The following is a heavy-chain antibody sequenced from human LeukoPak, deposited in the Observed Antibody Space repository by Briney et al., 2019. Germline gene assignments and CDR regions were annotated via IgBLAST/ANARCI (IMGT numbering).Heavy chain of an antibody. CDR1: GFTFSNYA. J-gene: IGHJ4*02. Sequence: PGGPLRLSCAASGFTFSNYAMSWVRQAPGKGVEWVSAISGSSGSTYYADSVKGRFTISRDNSKNTLYLQMSSLRAEDTALYYCAKSDVRVDSGMVYWGQGTLVTVSS. V-gene: IGHV3-23*01. D-gene: IGHD5-18*01. CDR3: AKSDVRVDSGMVY. CDR2: ISGSSGST.